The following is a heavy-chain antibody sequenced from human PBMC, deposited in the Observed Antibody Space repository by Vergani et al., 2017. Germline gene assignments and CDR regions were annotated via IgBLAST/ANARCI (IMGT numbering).Heavy chain of an antibody. V-gene: IGHV3-11*05. CDR1: GFTFSYYY. CDR3: ARDLRRYNWNDVDYYYGMDV. CDR2: FSSSSSYT. J-gene: IGHJ6*02. D-gene: IGHD1-1*01. Sequence: QVQLVESGGGLVKPGGSLRLSCAASGFTFSYYYMSWILQAPGKGLEWVSYFSSSSSYTNYAASVKGRFTISRDNAKKSLYLKMNSLRDEDTAVYYCARDLRRYNWNDVDYYYGMDVGGQGTTVTVYS.